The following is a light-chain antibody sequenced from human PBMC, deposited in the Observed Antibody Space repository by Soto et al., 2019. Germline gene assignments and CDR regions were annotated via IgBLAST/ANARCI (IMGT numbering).Light chain of an antibody. CDR2: SNN. J-gene: IGLJ1*01. CDR3: ATWNDSLNGYV. Sequence: QSVLTQPPSASGTPGQRVTISCSGSSSNIGSNVVNRFQQLPGTAPKLRIYSNNQRPSGVPDRFSGSKSGTSASLAISGLQSEDEADYYCATWNDSLNGYVFVTGTKVTVL. CDR1: SSNIGSNV. V-gene: IGLV1-44*01.